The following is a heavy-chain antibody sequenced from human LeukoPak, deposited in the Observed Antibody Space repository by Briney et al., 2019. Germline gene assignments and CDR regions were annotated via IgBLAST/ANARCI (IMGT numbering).Heavy chain of an antibody. CDR3: ARHISGNYYDY. D-gene: IGHD1-26*01. CDR1: GYIFSNYD. V-gene: IGHV1-69*06. Sequence: SVKVSCKASGYIFSNYDISWVRQAPGQGLEWMGRIIPISGTANYAQKFQGRVTITADKSTSTAYMELSSLRSEDTAVYYCARHISGNYYDYWGQGTLVTVSS. CDR2: IIPISGTA. J-gene: IGHJ4*02.